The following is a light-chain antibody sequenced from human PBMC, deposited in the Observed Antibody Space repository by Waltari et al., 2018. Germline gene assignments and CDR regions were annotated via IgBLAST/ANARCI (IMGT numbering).Light chain of an antibody. V-gene: IGKV3-20*01. Sequence: EIVLTQSPGTLSLSPGERATLSCRATQSVSHNNLAWYQQKDGQAPRLPIYGASSRATGIPDRFSGSGSGTDFTLSISRLEPEDYGVYYCQQYAGSPITFGGGTKVEI. CDR3: QQYAGSPIT. J-gene: IGKJ4*01. CDR2: GAS. CDR1: QSVSHNN.